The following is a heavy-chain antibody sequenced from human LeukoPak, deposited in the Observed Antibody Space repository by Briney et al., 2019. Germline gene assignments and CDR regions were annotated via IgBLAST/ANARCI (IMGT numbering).Heavy chain of an antibody. V-gene: IGHV3-64*01. CDR1: GFTFSSYA. Sequence: GGSLRPSCAASGFTFSSYAMHWVRQAPGKGLEYVSAISSNGGSTYYANSVKGRFTISRDNSKNTLYLQMGSLRAEDMAVYYCARDLGGFDYWGQGTLVTVSS. CDR2: ISSNGGST. CDR3: ARDLGGFDY. J-gene: IGHJ4*02. D-gene: IGHD3-16*01.